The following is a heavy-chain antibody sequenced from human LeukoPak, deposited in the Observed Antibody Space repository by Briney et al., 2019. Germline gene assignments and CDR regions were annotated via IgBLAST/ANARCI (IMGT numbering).Heavy chain of an antibody. Sequence: GASVKVSCKASGGTFSSYAISWVRQAPGQGLEWMGGIIPIFGTANYAQKFQGRVTITADKSTSTAYMELSSLRSEDTAVYYCARDQNYPYNWFDPWGQGTLVTVSS. D-gene: IGHD1-7*01. V-gene: IGHV1-69*06. CDR2: IIPIFGTA. J-gene: IGHJ5*02. CDR1: GGTFSSYA. CDR3: ARDQNYPYNWFDP.